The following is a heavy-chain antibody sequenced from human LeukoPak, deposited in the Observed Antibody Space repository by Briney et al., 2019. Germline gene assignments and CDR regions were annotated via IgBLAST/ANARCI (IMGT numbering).Heavy chain of an antibody. Sequence: SETLSLTCTVSGVSINSYYWTWIRQPPGKGLEWIGYVYYSGSTNYNPSLKSRVSISVDTSKNQFSLNLSSVTATDTAVYYCAREDGYNFRVIDYWGQGTLVTVSS. J-gene: IGHJ4*02. D-gene: IGHD5-24*01. V-gene: IGHV4-59*01. CDR3: AREDGYNFRVIDY. CDR2: VYYSGST. CDR1: GVSINSYY.